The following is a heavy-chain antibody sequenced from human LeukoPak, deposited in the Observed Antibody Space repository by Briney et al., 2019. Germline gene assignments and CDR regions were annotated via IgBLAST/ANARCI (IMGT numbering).Heavy chain of an antibody. Sequence: PRGSLRLSCAASGFTFSTYWMSWVRQAPGKGLEWVANIHQDGNEKYYVDSVKGRFTISGDNAKNSLYLQMNSLRAEDTAVYYCARGDKFSGDYWGQGTLVTVSS. CDR2: IHQDGNEK. J-gene: IGHJ4*02. CDR1: GFTFSTYW. D-gene: IGHD2-15*01. CDR3: ARGDKFSGDY. V-gene: IGHV3-7*04.